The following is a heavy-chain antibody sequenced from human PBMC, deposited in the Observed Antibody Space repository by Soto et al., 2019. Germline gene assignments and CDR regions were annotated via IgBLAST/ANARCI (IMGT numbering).Heavy chain of an antibody. CDR1: GYTFTSYA. J-gene: IGHJ4*02. Sequence: QVQLVQSGAEEKKPGASVKVSCKASGYTFTSYAMHWVRQAPGQRLEWMGWINAGNGNTKYSQKFQGRVTITRDTSASTAYMELSSLRSEDTAVYYCARDYSSGWYGGDYWGQGTLVTVSS. V-gene: IGHV1-3*05. CDR2: INAGNGNT. CDR3: ARDYSSGWYGGDY. D-gene: IGHD6-19*01.